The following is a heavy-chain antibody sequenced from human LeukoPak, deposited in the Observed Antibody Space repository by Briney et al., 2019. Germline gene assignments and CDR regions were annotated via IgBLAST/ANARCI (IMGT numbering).Heavy chain of an antibody. J-gene: IGHJ4*02. D-gene: IGHD6-13*01. CDR2: IYYSGST. CDR3: ARQSSSWSAPNDY. Sequence: PSETLSLTCTVSGGSISSSSYYWGWIRQPPGKGLEWIGSIYYSGSTYYNPSLKSRVTISVDTSKNQFSLKLSSVTAADTAVYYCARQSSSWSAPNDYWGQGTLVTVSS. V-gene: IGHV4-39*01. CDR1: GGSISSSSYY.